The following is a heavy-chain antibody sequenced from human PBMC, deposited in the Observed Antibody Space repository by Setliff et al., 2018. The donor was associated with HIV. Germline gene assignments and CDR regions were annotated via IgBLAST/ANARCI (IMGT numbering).Heavy chain of an antibody. V-gene: IGHV4-59*08. Sequence: SETLSLTCIVSGASISYNTWSWIRQPPGKGLQWIGFIHHSVTTSYNPSLKSRVTISVDTSKNQFSLKLSSVTAADTAVYYCARLLNYYGNWFDPWGQGTLVTVSS. CDR1: GASISYNT. J-gene: IGHJ5*02. CDR3: ARLLNYYGNWFDP. D-gene: IGHD3-10*01. CDR2: IHHSVTT.